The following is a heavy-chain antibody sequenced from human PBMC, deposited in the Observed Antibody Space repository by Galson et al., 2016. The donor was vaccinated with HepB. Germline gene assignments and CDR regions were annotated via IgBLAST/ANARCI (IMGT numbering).Heavy chain of an antibody. CDR3: AKISVQYSYHYWGFDY. CDR2: LRGRGDT. V-gene: IGHV3-23*01. D-gene: IGHD5-18*01. J-gene: IGHJ4*02. Sequence: SLRLSRPASVSTFSPYAMSSVRQAPGNGLGWVPGLRGRGDTKYADSVKGRFTISSDNSKTTLYLQMNSLRVEDTAVYYCAKISVQYSYHYWGFDYWGQGTLVTVSS. CDR1: VSTFSPYA.